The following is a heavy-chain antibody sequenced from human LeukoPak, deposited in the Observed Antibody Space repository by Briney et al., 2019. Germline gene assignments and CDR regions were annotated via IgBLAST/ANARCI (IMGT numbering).Heavy chain of an antibody. V-gene: IGHV3-53*01. J-gene: IGHJ5*02. CDR1: GFTVSNNY. CDR2: IYSGGNT. D-gene: IGHD5-12*01. Sequence: PGGSLRLSCAASGFTVSNNYMSWVRQAPGTGLEWVSVIYSGGNTYYADSVKGRFAISRDNSKNTLHLQMNSLRAEDTAVYYCATGYDFGFDPWGQGTLVTVSS. CDR3: ATGYDFGFDP.